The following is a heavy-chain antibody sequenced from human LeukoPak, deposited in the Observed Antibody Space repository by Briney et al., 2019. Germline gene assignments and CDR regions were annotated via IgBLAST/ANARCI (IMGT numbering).Heavy chain of an antibody. V-gene: IGHV4-4*07. CDR3: ARGIAAAAKQGGFDF. CDR1: GDSISRYY. Sequence: TSETLSLTCSVSGDSISRYYWSWIRQPAGKGLEWIGRIYTTGITNYNPSLKSRVTMSVDTSKNHFSLKLSSVTAADTAVYYCARGIAAAAKQGGFDFWGQGTLVTVSS. CDR2: IYTTGIT. J-gene: IGHJ4*02. D-gene: IGHD6-13*01.